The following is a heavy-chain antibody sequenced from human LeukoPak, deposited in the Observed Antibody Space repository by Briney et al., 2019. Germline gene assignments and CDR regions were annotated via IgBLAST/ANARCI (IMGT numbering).Heavy chain of an antibody. V-gene: IGHV3-7*01. J-gene: IGHJ4*02. CDR1: GFTFSNYW. D-gene: IGHD6-19*01. Sequence: GGSLRLSCAASGFTFSNYWMTWVRQAPGKGLEWVAHIKEDGGERHYVDPVKGRFTISRDNAKNSLYLQMNSLRAEDTAMYYCATSYSSGWSQSFDYWGQGTLVTVSS. CDR3: ATSYSSGWSQSFDY. CDR2: IKEDGGER.